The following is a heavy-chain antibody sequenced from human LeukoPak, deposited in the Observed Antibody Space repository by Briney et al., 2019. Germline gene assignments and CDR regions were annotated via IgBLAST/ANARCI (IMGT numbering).Heavy chain of an antibody. Sequence: ASVKVSCKASGGTFSSYTISWVRQAPGQGLEWMGGIIPIFGAANCAQKFQGRVTITADESTSTAYMELSSLGSEDTAAYYCAKVQLGATHMDYYYYFGMDVWGQGTTVTVSS. D-gene: IGHD1-26*01. CDR2: IIPIFGAA. J-gene: IGHJ6*02. CDR1: GGTFSSYT. CDR3: AKVQLGATHMDYYYYFGMDV. V-gene: IGHV1-69*13.